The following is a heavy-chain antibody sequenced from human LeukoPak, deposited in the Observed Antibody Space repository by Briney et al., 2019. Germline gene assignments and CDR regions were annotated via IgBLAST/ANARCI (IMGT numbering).Heavy chain of an antibody. Sequence: PSETLSLTCTVSSGSISSYYWSWIRQPPGKGLEWIGYIYYSGSTNYNPSLKSRVTISVDTSKNQFSLKLSSVTAADTAVYYCARERRVANWFDPWGQGTLVTVSS. V-gene: IGHV4-59*12. CDR2: IYYSGST. CDR3: ARERRVANWFDP. CDR1: SGSISSYY. D-gene: IGHD2-15*01. J-gene: IGHJ5*02.